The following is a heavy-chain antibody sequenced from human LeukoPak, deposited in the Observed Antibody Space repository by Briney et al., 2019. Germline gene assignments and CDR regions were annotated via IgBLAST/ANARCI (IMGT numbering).Heavy chain of an antibody. CDR1: GFTFNSHA. CDR3: ARRGGSSWSAFDY. Sequence: PGGFLRLSCAASGFTFNSHAMNWIRQAPGKGLEWVSGISGFGGSTYYAASVKGRFTIARDNSGNTLFLHLDNLRVEDTAIYYCARRGGSSWSAFDYWGQGTLVTVSS. V-gene: IGHV3-23*01. CDR2: ISGFGGST. D-gene: IGHD6-13*01. J-gene: IGHJ4*02.